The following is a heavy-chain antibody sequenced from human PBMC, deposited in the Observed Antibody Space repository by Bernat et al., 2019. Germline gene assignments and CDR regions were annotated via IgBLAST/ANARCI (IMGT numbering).Heavy chain of an antibody. CDR2: ISYDGSNK. CDR3: ARTQIAAAGTWYFDY. CDR1: GFTFSSYA. V-gene: IGHV3-30-3*01. Sequence: QVQLVESGGGVVQPGRSLRLSCAASGFTFSSYAMHWVRQAPGKGLEWVAVISYDGSNKYYADSVKGRFTISRDNSKNTLYLQMNSLRAEDTAVYYRARTQIAAAGTWYFDYWGQGTLVTVSS. D-gene: IGHD6-13*01. J-gene: IGHJ4*02.